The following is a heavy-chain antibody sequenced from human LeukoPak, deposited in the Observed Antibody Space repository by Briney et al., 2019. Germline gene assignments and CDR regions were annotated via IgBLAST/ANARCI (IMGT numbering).Heavy chain of an antibody. Sequence: GGSLRLSCAGSGFRFSGYAMSWVRQAPGKGLDWVSTISGSGDTTYYADSVKGRFAISRDNVKNTLDLQMISLTAEDTAVYYCAKGSAYYDFYYMVVCGKGTTVTVSS. CDR1: GFRFSGYA. J-gene: IGHJ6*03. V-gene: IGHV3-23*01. CDR3: AKGSAYYDFYYMVV. CDR2: ISGSGDTT.